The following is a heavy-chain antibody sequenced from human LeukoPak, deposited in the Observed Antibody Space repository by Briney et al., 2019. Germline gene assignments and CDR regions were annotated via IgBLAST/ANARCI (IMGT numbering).Heavy chain of an antibody. Sequence: PSETLSLTCTVSGGSISSYYWSWIRQPPGKGLEWIGYIYYSGSTNYKPSLKSRVTISVDTSKNQFSLKMSSVTAADTAVYYCARDKVQLATPDFYYSYYMDVWGKGTTVTVSS. CDR2: IYYSGST. CDR3: ARDKVQLATPDFYYSYYMDV. J-gene: IGHJ6*03. D-gene: IGHD6-13*01. V-gene: IGHV4-59*01. CDR1: GGSISSYY.